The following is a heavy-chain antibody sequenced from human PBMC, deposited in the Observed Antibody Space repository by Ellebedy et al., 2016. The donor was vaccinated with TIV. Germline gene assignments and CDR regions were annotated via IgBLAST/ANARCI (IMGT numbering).Heavy chain of an antibody. Sequence: ASVKVSXXASGYTFTTYGTSWVRQAPGQGLEWMGWSSGYKGDTNYAQKFQGRVTMTTDTSTSTAYMELRTLRSDDTAVYYCATSDVGLYSGYDPEFYGLDVWGQGTTVTVSS. CDR3: ATSDVGLYSGYDPEFYGLDV. J-gene: IGHJ6*02. D-gene: IGHD5-12*01. CDR1: GYTFTTYG. V-gene: IGHV1-18*01. CDR2: SSGYKGDT.